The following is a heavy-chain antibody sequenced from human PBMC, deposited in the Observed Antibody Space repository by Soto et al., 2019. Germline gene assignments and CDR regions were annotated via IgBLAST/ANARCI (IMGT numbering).Heavy chain of an antibody. D-gene: IGHD3-22*01. J-gene: IGHJ3*02. CDR1: GFTFSSYS. CDR3: ASAYYYDSSGYYYGVWAFDI. V-gene: IGHV3-48*02. Sequence: EVQLVESGGGLVQPGGSLRLSCAASGFTFSSYSMNWVRQAPGKGLEWVSYLSSSSSTIYYADSVKGRFTISRDNAKNSLYLQMNSLRDEDTAVYYCASAYYYDSSGYYYGVWAFDIWGQGTMVTVSS. CDR2: LSSSSSTI.